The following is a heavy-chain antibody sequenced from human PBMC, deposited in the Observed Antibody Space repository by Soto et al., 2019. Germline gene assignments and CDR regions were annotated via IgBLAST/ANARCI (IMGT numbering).Heavy chain of an antibody. Sequence: GGSLRLSCAASGFIFSDYYMSWIRQAPGKGLEWVSYISSSGHTIYYADSVKGRFTISRDNTKNSLYLEMNILRAEDTVVYYCTRTLWFGELLYDGMDVWGQGTTVTVSS. CDR2: ISSSGHTI. CDR1: GFIFSDYY. CDR3: TRTLWFGELLYDGMDV. J-gene: IGHJ6*02. D-gene: IGHD3-10*01. V-gene: IGHV3-11*01.